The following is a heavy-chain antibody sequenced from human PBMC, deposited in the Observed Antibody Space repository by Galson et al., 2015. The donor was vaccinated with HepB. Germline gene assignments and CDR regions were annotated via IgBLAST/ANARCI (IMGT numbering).Heavy chain of an antibody. D-gene: IGHD1-14*01. V-gene: IGHV3-48*02. CDR2: ISSSSSTI. CDR3: ASDCRIARAHTPSVDF. Sequence: SLRLSCAASGFTFSSYGMHWVRQAPGKGLEWVSYISSSSSTIYYADSVKGRFTISRDNAKNSLYLQMNSLRDEDTAVYYCASDCRIARAHTPSVDFWGQGPLVPVSS. CDR1: GFTFSSYG. J-gene: IGHJ4*02.